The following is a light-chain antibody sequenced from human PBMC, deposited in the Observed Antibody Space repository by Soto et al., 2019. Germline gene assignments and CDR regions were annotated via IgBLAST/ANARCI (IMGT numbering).Light chain of an antibody. CDR1: QSISNN. CDR3: QQYNNWPPWT. J-gene: IGKJ1*01. CDR2: DAS. Sequence: VMTQSPATLSVSPGERATLSCRASQSISNNLAWYQQRPGQAPRLLIYDASTRATGVPARFSGGGSGTDFTLTISGLQSEGFAVYYCQQYNNWPPWTFGQGTEVEIK. V-gene: IGKV3-15*01.